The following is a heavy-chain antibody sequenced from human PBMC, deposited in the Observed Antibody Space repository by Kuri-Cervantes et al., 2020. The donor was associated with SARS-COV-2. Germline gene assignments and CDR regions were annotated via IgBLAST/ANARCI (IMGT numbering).Heavy chain of an antibody. J-gene: IGHJ4*02. D-gene: IGHD3-3*01. Sequence: ASVKVSCKASGYTFTGYYMQWVRQAPGQGLEWMGWINHNSGGTNYAQKLQGRVTMTTDTSTSTAYMELRSLRSDDTAVYYCARDLWSGYYMSYYFDSWGQGTLVTVSS. V-gene: IGHV1-2*02. CDR3: ARDLWSGYYMSYYFDS. CDR2: INHNSGGT. CDR1: GYTFTGYY.